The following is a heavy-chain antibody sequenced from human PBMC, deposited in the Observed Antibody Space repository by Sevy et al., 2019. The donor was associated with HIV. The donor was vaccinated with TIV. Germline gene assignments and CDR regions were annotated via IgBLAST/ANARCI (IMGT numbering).Heavy chain of an antibody. J-gene: IGHJ4*02. CDR1: GFTFNRYG. CDR3: GGEGCTSSLDY. CDR2: LSFGCGKI. D-gene: IGHD2-8*01. V-gene: IGHV3-23*01. Sequence: GGSLRLSCAVSGFTFNRYGMSWVRQAPGKGLEWVSTLSFGCGKINYADSVKGRFFISRDDSKNTLYLQMNSLRAEDTAVYFYGGEGCTSSLDYWGQGTLVTVSS.